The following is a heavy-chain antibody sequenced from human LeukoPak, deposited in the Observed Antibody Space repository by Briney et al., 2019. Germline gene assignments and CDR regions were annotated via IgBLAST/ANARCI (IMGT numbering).Heavy chain of an antibody. CDR3: ARRYSSAWASDY. V-gene: IGHV3-66*01. CDR2: IYSGGNT. D-gene: IGHD6-19*01. J-gene: IGHJ4*02. Sequence: GGSLRLSCAASGFTVSSNYMSWVRQAPGKGLEWVSVIYSGGNTYYADSVKGRFTISRDNSKNTLYLQMNSLRAEDTAVYYCARRYSSAWASDYWGQGTLVTVSS. CDR1: GFTVSSNY.